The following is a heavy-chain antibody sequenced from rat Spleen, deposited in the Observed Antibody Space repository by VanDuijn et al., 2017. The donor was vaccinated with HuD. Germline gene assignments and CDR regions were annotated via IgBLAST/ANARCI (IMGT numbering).Heavy chain of an antibody. CDR1: GFTFSNYG. CDR2: ISSDGRRN. D-gene: IGHD1-9*01. Sequence: EVQLVESGGGLVQPGRSLKLSCAASGFTFSNYGMAWVRQAPTKGLEWVATISSDGRRNYYRDSVKGRFTISRDNAKSTLYLQMNSLRSEDTATYYCARHDDYGYNYKYVMDAWGQGASVTVSS. J-gene: IGHJ4*01. V-gene: IGHV5-29*01. CDR3: ARHDDYGYNYKYVMDA.